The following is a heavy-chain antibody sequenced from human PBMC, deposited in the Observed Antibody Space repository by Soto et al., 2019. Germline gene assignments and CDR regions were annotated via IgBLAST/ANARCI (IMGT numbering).Heavy chain of an antibody. CDR3: ARDQPSGFPWFDP. CDR1: GGSISSGGYY. CDR2: IYYSGST. V-gene: IGHV4-31*03. D-gene: IGHD3-10*01. J-gene: IGHJ5*02. Sequence: PSETLSLTCTVSGGSISSGGYYWSWIRQHPGKGLEWIGYIYYSGSTYYNPSLKSRVTISVDTSKNQFSLKLSSVTAADTAVYYCARDQPSGFPWFDPWGQGTLVTVS.